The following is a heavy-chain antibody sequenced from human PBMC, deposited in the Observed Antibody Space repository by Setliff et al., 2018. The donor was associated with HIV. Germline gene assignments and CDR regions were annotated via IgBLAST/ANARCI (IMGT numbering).Heavy chain of an antibody. CDR2: INSDGSTT. Sequence: GGSLRLSCAASGFTFSSYCMHWVRQAPGKGLVWVSRINSDGSTTSYADSVKGRFTISRDNSKNTLFLQMNSLRAEDTAVYYCARDVLRGSSVFDYLGQGTLVTVSS. D-gene: IGHD3-10*01. J-gene: IGHJ4*02. CDR1: GFTFSSYC. CDR3: ARDVLRGSSVFDY. V-gene: IGHV3-74*01.